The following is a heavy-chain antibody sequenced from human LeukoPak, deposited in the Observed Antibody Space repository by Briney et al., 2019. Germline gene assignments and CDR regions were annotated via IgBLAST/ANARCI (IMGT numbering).Heavy chain of an antibody. V-gene: IGHV4-59*08. CDR1: GGSISSYY. Sequence: SETLSLTCTVSGGSISSYYWSWIRQPPGKGLEWIGYIYYSGSTNYNPSLKSRVTISVDTSKNQFSLKLSSVTAADTAVYYCARRATMVRGVIIWGQRTLVTVSS. J-gene: IGHJ4*02. CDR2: IYYSGST. CDR3: ARRATMVRGVII. D-gene: IGHD3-10*01.